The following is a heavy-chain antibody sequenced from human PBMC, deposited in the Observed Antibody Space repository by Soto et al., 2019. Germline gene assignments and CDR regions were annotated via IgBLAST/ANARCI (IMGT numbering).Heavy chain of an antibody. CDR2: INPNSGGT. CDR1: GYTFTGYY. Sequence: ASVKVSCKASGYTFTGYYMHWVRQAPGQGLEWMGWINPNSGGTNYAQKFQGWVTMTRDTSISTAYMELSRLRSDDTAVYYCAREIAVAGTFYYGMDVWGQGTTVTSP. V-gene: IGHV1-2*04. D-gene: IGHD6-19*01. J-gene: IGHJ6*02. CDR3: AREIAVAGTFYYGMDV.